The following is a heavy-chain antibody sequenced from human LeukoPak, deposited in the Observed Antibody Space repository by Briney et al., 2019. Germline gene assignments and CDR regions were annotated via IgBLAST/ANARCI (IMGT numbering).Heavy chain of an antibody. CDR3: ARVFTIFGVVITYYFDY. D-gene: IGHD3-3*01. CDR1: GFTFSGYA. V-gene: IGHV3-7*03. Sequence: GGSRRLSCAVSGFTFSGYAMSWVRQAPGKGLEWVANIKQDGSEKYYVDSVKGRFTISRDNAKNSLYLQMNSLRAEDTAVYYCARVFTIFGVVITYYFDYWGQGTLVTVSS. J-gene: IGHJ4*02. CDR2: IKQDGSEK.